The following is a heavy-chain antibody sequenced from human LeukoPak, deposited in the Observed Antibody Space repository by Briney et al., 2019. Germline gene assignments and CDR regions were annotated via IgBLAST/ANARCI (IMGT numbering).Heavy chain of an antibody. CDR2: ISWNSGSI. Sequence: AGGSLRLSCAASGFTFDDYALHWVRQAPGKGLEWVSGISWNSGSIGYADSVKGRFTISRDNAKNSLYLQMNSLRAEDMALYYCAKMGQDAFDIWGQGTMVTVSS. V-gene: IGHV3-9*03. CDR3: AKMGQDAFDI. CDR1: GFTFDDYA. D-gene: IGHD1-26*01. J-gene: IGHJ3*02.